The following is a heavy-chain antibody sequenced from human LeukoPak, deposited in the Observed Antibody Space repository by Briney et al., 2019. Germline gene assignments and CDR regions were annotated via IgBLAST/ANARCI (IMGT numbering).Heavy chain of an antibody. CDR1: GYAFTGYY. V-gene: IGHV1-2*02. CDR3: ARVVVPAAPLPGMDV. J-gene: IGHJ6*02. D-gene: IGHD2-2*01. CDR2: INPNSGGT. Sequence: ASVKVSCTASGYAFTGYYMHWVRQAPGQGLEWMGWINPNSGGTNYAQKFQGRVTMTRDTSISTAYMELSRLRSDDTAVYYCARVVVPAAPLPGMDVWGQGTTVTVSS.